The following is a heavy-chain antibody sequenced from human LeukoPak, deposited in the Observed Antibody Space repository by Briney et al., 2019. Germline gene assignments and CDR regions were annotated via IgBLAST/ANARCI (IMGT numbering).Heavy chain of an antibody. Sequence: GWSLRLSCAASGFTFSSYTMNWVRQAPGKGLEWVSSISGSSCYMFFADSVKGRFTISMDNTKNSLYLHMNSLRADDTAVYYCARVRDLYRDYWGRGTLVTVSS. CDR2: ISGSSCYM. D-gene: IGHD2-2*02. CDR1: GFTFSSYT. CDR3: ARVRDLYRDY. V-gene: IGHV3-21*01. J-gene: IGHJ4*02.